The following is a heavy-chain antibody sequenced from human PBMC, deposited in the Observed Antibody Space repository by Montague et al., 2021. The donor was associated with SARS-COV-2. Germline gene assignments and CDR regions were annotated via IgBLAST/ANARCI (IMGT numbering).Heavy chain of an antibody. D-gene: IGHD5-12*01. CDR1: GGSVSSGSYY. J-gene: IGHJ3*01. CDR2: IYYSGST. Sequence: SETLSLTCTVSGGSVSSGSYYWSCIRQPPGKGLEWIGYIYYSGSTNYNPSLKSRVTISVDTSKNQFSLKLSSVTAADTAVYYCARLGIVVTIGGFPDAFDFWGQGTMVTVSS. V-gene: IGHV4-61*01. CDR3: ARLGIVVTIGGFPDAFDF.